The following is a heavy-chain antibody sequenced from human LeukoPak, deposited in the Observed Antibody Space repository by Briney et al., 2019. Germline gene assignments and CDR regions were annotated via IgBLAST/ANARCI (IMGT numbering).Heavy chain of an antibody. V-gene: IGHV3-30-3*01. J-gene: IGHJ4*02. CDR3: ARGQYYYDTSGYYADY. CDR1: GFTFSIYA. CDR2: ISYDGSNK. D-gene: IGHD3-22*01. Sequence: GGSLRLSCAGSGFTFSIYAMHWVRQAPGKGLEWVTVISYDGSNKYYADSVKGRFTISRDNSKNTLYLQMNSLRAEDTTVYYCARGQYYYDTSGYYADYWGQGTLVTVSS.